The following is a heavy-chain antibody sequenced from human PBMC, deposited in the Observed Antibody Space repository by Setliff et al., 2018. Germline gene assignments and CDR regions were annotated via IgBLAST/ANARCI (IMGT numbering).Heavy chain of an antibody. V-gene: IGHV1-69*05. J-gene: IGHJ6*03. CDR3: VREGVDSRSSTDYRYYMDV. CDR1: GGTFSSYG. D-gene: IGHD3-22*01. Sequence: VASVKVSCKASGGTFSSYGISWVRQAPGQGLEWMGGTIPIFGTTDYAQKFRGRVTIITDESTSTAFMQLSSLRSEDTAVYYCVREGVDSRSSTDYRYYMDVWGK. CDR2: TIPIFGTT.